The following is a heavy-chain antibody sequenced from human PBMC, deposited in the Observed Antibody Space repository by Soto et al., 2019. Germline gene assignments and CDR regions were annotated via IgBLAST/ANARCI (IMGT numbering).Heavy chain of an antibody. J-gene: IGHJ4*02. V-gene: IGHV2-5*02. CDR1: GFSLSTSGVG. CDR2: IYWDDDK. Sequence: QITLKESGPPLVKPTQTLTLTCTFSGFSLSTSGVGVGWIRQPPGKALEWLALIYWDDDKRYSPSLKSRLTITKDTSKNQVVLTVTNMDPVDTATYYCAHRLPASSPGYFDYWGQGTLVTVSS. D-gene: IGHD6-6*01. CDR3: AHRLPASSPGYFDY.